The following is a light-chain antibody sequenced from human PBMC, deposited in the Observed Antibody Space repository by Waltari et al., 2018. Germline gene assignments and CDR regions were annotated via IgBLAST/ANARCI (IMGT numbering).Light chain of an antibody. CDR1: QTISRF. CDR3: QQSYGTPRT. J-gene: IGKJ1*01. Sequence: DIQLTQSPSSVSASVGDRVTITCRASQTISRFLNWYQQEPGKAPKLLIYTASTLQSGVPERFSGSGSGTDFTLTISSLQSEDFATYYCQQSYGTPRTFGQG. V-gene: IGKV1-39*01. CDR2: TAS.